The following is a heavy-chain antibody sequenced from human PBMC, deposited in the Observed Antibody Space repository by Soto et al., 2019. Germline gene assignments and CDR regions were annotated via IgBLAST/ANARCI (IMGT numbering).Heavy chain of an antibody. V-gene: IGHV1-3*01. D-gene: IGHD1-26*01. Sequence: ASVKVSWKASGYTFTSYAMHWVRQAPGQRLEWMGWINAGNGNTNYAQKLQGRVTMTTDTSTSTAYMELRSLRSDDTAVYYCARDLGGSFVDYWGQGTLVTVSS. J-gene: IGHJ4*02. CDR2: INAGNGNT. CDR1: GYTFTSYA. CDR3: ARDLGGSFVDY.